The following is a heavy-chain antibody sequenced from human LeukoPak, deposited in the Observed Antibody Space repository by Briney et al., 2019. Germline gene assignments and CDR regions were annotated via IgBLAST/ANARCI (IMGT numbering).Heavy chain of an antibody. Sequence: SETLSLTCTVSGGSISSSSYDWGWIRQPPGKGLEWIGSIYYSGSTYYNPSLKSRVTISVDTSKNQFSMKLSSVTDEDKDVYYCGRDRHSRGFSSTSYGEWFDPWGQGTLVTVSS. CDR1: GGSISSSSYD. CDR2: IYYSGST. J-gene: IGHJ5*02. V-gene: IGHV4-39*07. D-gene: IGHD2-2*01. CDR3: GRDRHSRGFSSTSYGEWFDP.